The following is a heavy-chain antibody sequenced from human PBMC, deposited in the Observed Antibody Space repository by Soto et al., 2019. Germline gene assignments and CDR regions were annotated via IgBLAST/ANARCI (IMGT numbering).Heavy chain of an antibody. CDR3: ARDCSGGSCYWVLGGPLRYYGMDV. Sequence: QVQLVQSGAEVKKPGSSVKVSCKASGGTFSSYAISWVRQAPGQGLEWMGGIIPIFGTANYAQKFQGGVTITADESTSTAYMELSSVRSEDTAVYYCARDCSGGSCYWVLGGPLRYYGMDVWGQGTTVTVSS. V-gene: IGHV1-69*01. J-gene: IGHJ6*02. CDR1: GGTFSSYA. D-gene: IGHD2-15*01. CDR2: IIPIFGTA.